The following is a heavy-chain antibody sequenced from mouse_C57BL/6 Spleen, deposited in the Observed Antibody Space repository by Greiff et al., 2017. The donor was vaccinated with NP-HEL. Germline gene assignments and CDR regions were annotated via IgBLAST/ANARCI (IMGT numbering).Heavy chain of an antibody. CDR3: ARDTYGSDFDY. Sequence: EVQGVESGGGLVKPGGSLKLPCAASGFTFSSYAMSWVRQTPDKRLEWVATISDGGSYTYYPDNVKGRFTISRDNAKNNLYLQMSHLKSEDTAMYYCARDTYGSDFDYWGQGTTLAVSS. CDR2: ISDGGSYT. CDR1: GFTFSSYA. D-gene: IGHD1-1*01. V-gene: IGHV5-4*01. J-gene: IGHJ2*01.